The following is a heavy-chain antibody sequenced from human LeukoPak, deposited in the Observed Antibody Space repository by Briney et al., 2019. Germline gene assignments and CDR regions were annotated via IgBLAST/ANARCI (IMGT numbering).Heavy chain of an antibody. CDR2: IIPILGTA. CDR1: GGTFSSYA. J-gene: IGHJ4*02. Sequence: ASVKVSCKASGGTFSSYAISWVRQAPGQGLEWMGGIIPILGTANYAQKFQGRVTITADESTSTAYMELSSLRSEDTAVYYCARDGSLYYFDYWGQGTLVTVSS. V-gene: IGHV1-69*01. CDR3: ARDGSLYYFDY.